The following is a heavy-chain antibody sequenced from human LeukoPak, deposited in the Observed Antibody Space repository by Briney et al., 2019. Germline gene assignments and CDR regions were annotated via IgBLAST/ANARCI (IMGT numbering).Heavy chain of an antibody. J-gene: IGHJ4*02. CDR2: IYYSGST. D-gene: IGHD6-19*01. Sequence: SETLSLTCTVSGGSISSSSYYWGWIRPPPGKGLEWIGSIYYSGSTYYNPSLKSRVTISVDTSKNQFSLKLSSVTAADTAVYYCARTEISGWLDYWGQGTLVTVSS. V-gene: IGHV4-39*01. CDR1: GGSISSSSYY. CDR3: ARTEISGWLDY.